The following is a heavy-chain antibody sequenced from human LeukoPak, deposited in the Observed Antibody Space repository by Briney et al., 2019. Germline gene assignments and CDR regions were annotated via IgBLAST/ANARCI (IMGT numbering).Heavy chain of an antibody. J-gene: IGHJ5*02. CDR2: FYHGGST. CDR3: ARDYYDFWSGYLPPDNWFDP. CDR1: GYSISTGYY. D-gene: IGHD3-3*01. V-gene: IGHV4-38-2*02. Sequence: PSETLSLTCTVSGYSISTGYYWDWIRQPPGKGLEWIGTFYHGGSTYYNPSLKSRVTMSVDTSKNQFSLKLSSVTAADTAVYYCARDYYDFWSGYLPPDNWFDPWGQGTLVTVSS.